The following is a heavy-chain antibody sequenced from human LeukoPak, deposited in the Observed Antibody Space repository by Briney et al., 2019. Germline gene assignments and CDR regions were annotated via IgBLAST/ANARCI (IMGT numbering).Heavy chain of an antibody. CDR2: ISSSGSTI. CDR3: ARDGSGSYYRYYYYGMDV. CDR1: GFTFSSYE. Sequence: GGSLRLSCAASGFTFSSYEMNWVRQAPGKGLEWVSYISSSGSTIYYADSVKGRFTISRDNAKNSLYLQMNSLRAEDTAVYYCARDGSGSYYRYYYYGMDVWGQGTTVTV. V-gene: IGHV3-48*03. D-gene: IGHD3-10*01. J-gene: IGHJ6*02.